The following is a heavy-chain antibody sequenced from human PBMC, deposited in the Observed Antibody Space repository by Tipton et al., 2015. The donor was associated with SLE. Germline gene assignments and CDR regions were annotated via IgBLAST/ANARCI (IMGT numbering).Heavy chain of an antibody. CDR1: TDSITNYY. CDR3: ARATSTLWYFDY. V-gene: IGHV4-59*01. D-gene: IGHD2-21*01. J-gene: IGHJ4*02. Sequence: LRLSCTVSTDSITNYYWSWIRQPPGQGVEWIGYIYYTGSTKYNPSLKSRVTISIDTSKNQFSLKMTSMTAADTAVYYCARATSTLWYFDYWGQGTLVTVSS. CDR2: IYYTGST.